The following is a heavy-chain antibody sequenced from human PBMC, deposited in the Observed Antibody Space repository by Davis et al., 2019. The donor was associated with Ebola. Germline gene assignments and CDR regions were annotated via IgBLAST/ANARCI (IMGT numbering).Heavy chain of an antibody. D-gene: IGHD3-16*01. CDR2: IYYTGSA. J-gene: IGHJ4*02. Sequence: PSETLSLTCTVSGVSISRHYWSWIRQPPGKRLEWMGSIYYTGSAKYNSSLNSRVSISVDTSKNQFSLKLTSVTAADTAMYYCVESGGSVWGQGTLVTVSS. CDR3: VESGGSV. V-gene: IGHV4-59*11. CDR1: GVSISRHY.